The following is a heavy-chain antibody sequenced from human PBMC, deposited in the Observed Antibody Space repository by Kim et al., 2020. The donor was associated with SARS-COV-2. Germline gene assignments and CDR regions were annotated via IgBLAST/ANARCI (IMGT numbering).Heavy chain of an antibody. CDR2: ITCDSGSI. J-gene: IGHJ6*02. CDR1: GFTFDGYA. D-gene: IGHD6-19*01. CDR3: AGWSYYGMDV. V-gene: IGHV3-9*01. Sequence: GGSLRLSCAASGFTFDGYAMEWVRQAPGKGLEWVAGITCDSGSIGYADSVKGRFAISRDNAKNSLYLQMNSLRTEDTALYYCAGWSYYGMDVWGQGTTVTVSS.